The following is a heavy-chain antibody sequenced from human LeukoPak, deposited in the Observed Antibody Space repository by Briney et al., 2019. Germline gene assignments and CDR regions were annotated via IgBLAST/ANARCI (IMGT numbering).Heavy chain of an antibody. CDR1: GYTFNSHY. CDR3: ARVICSGDRCYPPSAVDI. Sequence: ASVKVSCKTSGYTFNSHYVGWVRQAPGQGLEWMGWISGYNGKTNYAQKLQGRVTMTTDTSTTTAYMELRSLRSDDTAVYYCARVICSGDRCYPPSAVDIWGQGTMDTVSS. V-gene: IGHV1-18*01. CDR2: ISGYNGKT. J-gene: IGHJ3*02. D-gene: IGHD2-15*01.